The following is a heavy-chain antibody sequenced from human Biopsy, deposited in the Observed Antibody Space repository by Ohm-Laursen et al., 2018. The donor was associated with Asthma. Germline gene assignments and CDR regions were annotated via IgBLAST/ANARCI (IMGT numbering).Heavy chain of an antibody. CDR1: GGTFNAYV. D-gene: IGHD2-2*01. CDR2: VNSVFGTT. J-gene: IGHJ4*02. V-gene: IGHV1-69*13. Sequence: SVKVSCKSLGGTFNAYVIGWVRQAPGQGLEWMGGVNSVFGTTTYPQKFQDRVTITADDSTSTVYMELSSLRSEDTAVYYCARKAGSCISRTCYSLDFWGQGTLVTVSS. CDR3: ARKAGSCISRTCYSLDF.